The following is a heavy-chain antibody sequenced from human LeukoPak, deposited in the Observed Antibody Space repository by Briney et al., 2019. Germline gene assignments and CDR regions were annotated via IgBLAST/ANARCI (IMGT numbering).Heavy chain of an antibody. J-gene: IGHJ5*02. Sequence: ASVKVSCKASGYTFTGYYMHWVRQAPGQGLEWMGWINPNSGGTNYAQKFQGRVTMTRDTSISTAYMELSRLRSDDTAVYYCARVTYYDFWSGSTQNWFDPWGQGTLVTVSS. D-gene: IGHD3-3*01. CDR3: ARVTYYDFWSGSTQNWFDP. V-gene: IGHV1-2*02. CDR1: GYTFTGYY. CDR2: INPNSGGT.